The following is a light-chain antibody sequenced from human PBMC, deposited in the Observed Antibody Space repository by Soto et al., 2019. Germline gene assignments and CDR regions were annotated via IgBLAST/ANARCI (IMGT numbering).Light chain of an antibody. CDR2: DVT. Sequence: QSALTQPRSVSGSPGQSGTISCTGTSSDFDDYNYVSWYQHPPGKAPKLLIYDVTKRPSGVPDRFSGSKSGNTASLTISGLQADDESDYYCSANAGTYPSVVFGGGTKLTVL. CDR3: SANAGTYPSVV. J-gene: IGLJ2*01. V-gene: IGLV2-11*01. CDR1: SSDFDDYNY.